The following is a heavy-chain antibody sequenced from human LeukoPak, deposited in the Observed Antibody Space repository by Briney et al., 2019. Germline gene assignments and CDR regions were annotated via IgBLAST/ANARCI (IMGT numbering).Heavy chain of an antibody. CDR2: IKSDGST. CDR1: GFTFSSYW. Sequence: PGGSLRLSCAASGFTFSSYWMHWVRQAPGKGLVWVSRIKSDGSTNYADSVKGRFTISRDNAKNTVSLQMNSLRAEDTGVYYCARAPSEIGGYYPKYFRHWGQGTPVTVSS. J-gene: IGHJ1*01. D-gene: IGHD3-22*01. V-gene: IGHV3-74*01. CDR3: ARAPSEIGGYYPKYFRH.